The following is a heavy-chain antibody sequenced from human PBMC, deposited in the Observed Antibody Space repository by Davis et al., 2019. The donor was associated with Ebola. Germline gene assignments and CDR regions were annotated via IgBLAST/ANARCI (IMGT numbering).Heavy chain of an antibody. CDR1: GGSISSCY. CDR3: ARDWSGYCSGGGCYNRFDP. J-gene: IGHJ5*02. D-gene: IGHD2-15*01. CDR2: IYYSGST. Sequence: MPSETLSLTCTVSGGSISSCYWSWIRQPPGKGLEWIGYIYYSGSTNYNPSLKSRVTISVDTSKNQFSLKLSSVTAADTAVYYCARDWSGYCSGGGCYNRFDPWGQGTLVTVSS. V-gene: IGHV4-59*01.